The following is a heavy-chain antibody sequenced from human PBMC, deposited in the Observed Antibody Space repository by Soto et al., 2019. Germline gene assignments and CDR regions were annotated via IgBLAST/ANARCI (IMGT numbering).Heavy chain of an antibody. CDR3: ASSFGWEPFDY. J-gene: IGHJ4*02. Sequence: KPSETLSLTCTVSVGSSSSGDYYWSWIRQPPGKGLEWIGYIYYSGSTYYNPSLKSRVTISVDTSKNQFSLKLSSVTAADTAVYYCASSFGWEPFDYWGQGTLVTVSS. D-gene: IGHD1-26*01. CDR1: VGSSSSGDYY. CDR2: IYYSGST. V-gene: IGHV4-30-4*01.